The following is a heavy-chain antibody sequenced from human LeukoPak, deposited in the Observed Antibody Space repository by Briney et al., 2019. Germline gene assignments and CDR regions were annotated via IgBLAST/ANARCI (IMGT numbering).Heavy chain of an antibody. CDR3: ARGNSGYDYAFDI. D-gene: IGHD5-12*01. CDR2: IYSGGST. Sequence: PSETLSLTCSVSGGSISSYLWSWIRQPPGKGLQWIGFIYSGGSTNYNPSLKSRVTISLDTSKNQFSLRVSSVTSADTAVYYCARGNSGYDYAFDIWGQGTMVTVSS. V-gene: IGHV4-59*01. CDR1: GGSISSYL. J-gene: IGHJ3*02.